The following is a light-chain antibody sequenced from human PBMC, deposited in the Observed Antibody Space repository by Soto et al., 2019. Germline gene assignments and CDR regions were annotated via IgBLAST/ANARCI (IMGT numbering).Light chain of an antibody. CDR2: GAS. CDR1: QSVSSKF. V-gene: IGKV3-20*01. J-gene: IGKJ4*01. Sequence: IVCTMYTGTLSLSPGERAALSCRASQSVSSKFLAWYQQKPGQAPRLLISGASSRATGIPDRFSGTGSGTDFTLTISRLEPEDFAVYYCPQYGSLLLTFARRTKVDIK. CDR3: PQYGSLLLT.